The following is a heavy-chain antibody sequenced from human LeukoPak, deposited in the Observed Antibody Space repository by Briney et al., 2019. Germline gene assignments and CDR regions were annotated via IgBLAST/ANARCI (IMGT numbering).Heavy chain of an antibody. CDR2: IDSNSNFM. V-gene: IGHV3-21*01. CDR3: AKDSHSWSRDY. CDR1: GGSISSNN. J-gene: IGHJ4*02. Sequence: ETLSLTCAVSGGSISSNNWWSWVRQAPGKGLEWVSLIDSNSNFMNYADSVKGRFTISRDNAKKSLYLEMNSLRAEDTAVYYCAKDSHSWSRDYWGQGTLVTVSS. D-gene: IGHD6-13*01.